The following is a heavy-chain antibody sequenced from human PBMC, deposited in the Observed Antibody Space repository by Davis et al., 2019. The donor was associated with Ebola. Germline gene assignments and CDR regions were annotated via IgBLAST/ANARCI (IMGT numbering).Heavy chain of an antibody. CDR3: AKDIGTYDSTGSYFDL. V-gene: IGHV3-9*01. Sequence: SLKISCAASGFNFADYAMHWVRQVPGKGLEWVSGTSWRSSSLVYADSVKGRFTISRDNAKKSLYLQMNSLRAEDTALYFCAKDIGTYDSTGSYFDLWGQGTLVTVSS. D-gene: IGHD3-22*01. CDR1: GFNFADYA. CDR2: TSWRSSSL. J-gene: IGHJ4*02.